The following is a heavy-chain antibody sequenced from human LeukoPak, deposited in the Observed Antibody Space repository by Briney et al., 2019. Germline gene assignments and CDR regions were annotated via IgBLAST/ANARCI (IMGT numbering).Heavy chain of an antibody. V-gene: IGHV4-4*07. CDR1: GGSISGYY. Sequence: PSETLSLTCTVSGGSISGYYWSWVRQPAGKGLGWIGRIYTSGSTNYNPSLKSRITISVDTSKNQFSLKLSSVTAADTAVYYCARARGFGATSGWFDPWGQGTLVTVSS. CDR3: ARARGFGATSGWFDP. CDR2: IYTSGST. D-gene: IGHD3-10*01. J-gene: IGHJ5*02.